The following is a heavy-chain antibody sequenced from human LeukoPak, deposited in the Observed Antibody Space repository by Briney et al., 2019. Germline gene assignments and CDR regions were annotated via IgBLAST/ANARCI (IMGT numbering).Heavy chain of an antibody. CDR3: ERSIVGVRKRNDY. J-gene: IGHJ4*02. Sequence: ASVKVSCKASGYTFTSYDIIWVRQASGQGLEWMGWMNPNSGHTGYAQKFQGRVTMTRTTSISTAYMELTSLTSEDSAVYYCERSIVGVRKRNDYWGQGTLVTVSS. D-gene: IGHD1-26*01. CDR1: GYTFTSYD. V-gene: IGHV1-8*01. CDR2: MNPNSGHT.